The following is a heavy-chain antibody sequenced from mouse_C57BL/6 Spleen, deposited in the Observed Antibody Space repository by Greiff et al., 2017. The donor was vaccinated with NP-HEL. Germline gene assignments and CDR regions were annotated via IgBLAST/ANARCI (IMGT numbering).Heavy chain of an antibody. CDR2: ISYDGSN. Sequence: DVKLVESGPGLVKPSQSLSLTCSVPGYSITSGYYWNWIRQFPGNKLEWMGYISYDGSNNYNPSLKNRISITRDTSKNQFFLKLNSVTTEDTATYYCARGGYYFDYWGQGTTLTVSS. CDR3: ARGGYYFDY. J-gene: IGHJ2*01. V-gene: IGHV3-6*01. CDR1: GYSITSGYY.